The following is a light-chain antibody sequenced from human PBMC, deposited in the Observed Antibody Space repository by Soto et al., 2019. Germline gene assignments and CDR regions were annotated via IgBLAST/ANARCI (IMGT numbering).Light chain of an antibody. CDR2: STS. CDR1: TGAVTSAYY. Sequence: QAVGTQEPSLTVSPGGTVTLTCAASTGAVTSAYYPSWLQQKPGQAPRALIHSTSNKHYWTPARFSGSLLGGKPALTLSGVQHEGEAEYFCLLYYGGALVFGGGTKLTVL. V-gene: IGLV7-43*01. CDR3: LLYYGGALV. J-gene: IGLJ2*01.